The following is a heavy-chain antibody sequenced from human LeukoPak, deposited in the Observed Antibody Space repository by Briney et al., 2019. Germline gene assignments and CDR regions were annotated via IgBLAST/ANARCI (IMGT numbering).Heavy chain of an antibody. D-gene: IGHD6-19*01. CDR1: GGSFSGYY. CDR2: INHSGST. V-gene: IGHV4-34*01. J-gene: IGHJ4*02. Sequence: SSETLSLTCAVYGGSFSGYYWSWIRQPPGKGLEWIGEINHSGSTNYNPSLKSRVTISVDTSKNQFSLKLSSVTAADTAVYYCARTSRVGQWLVYWGQGTLVTVSS. CDR3: ARTSRVGQWLVY.